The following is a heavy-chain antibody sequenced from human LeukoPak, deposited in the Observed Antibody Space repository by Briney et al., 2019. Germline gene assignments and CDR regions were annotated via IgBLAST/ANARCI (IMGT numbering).Heavy chain of an antibody. CDR2: INPSGGST. Sequence: GASVKVSCKASGYTFTSYHMHWVRQAPGQGLEWMGIINPSGGSTSYAQKFQGRVTMTRNTSISTAYMELSRLRSDDTAVYYRARSTRGSYYFDYWGQGTLVTVSS. V-gene: IGHV1-46*01. CDR1: GYTFTSYH. CDR3: ARSTRGSYYFDY. J-gene: IGHJ4*02. D-gene: IGHD2-2*01.